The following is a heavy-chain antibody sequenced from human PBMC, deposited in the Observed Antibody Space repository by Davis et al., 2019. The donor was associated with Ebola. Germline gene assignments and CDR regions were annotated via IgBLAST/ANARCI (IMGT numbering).Heavy chain of an antibody. V-gene: IGHV6-1*01. D-gene: IGHD5-18*01. Sequence: PSETLSLTCAISGDSVSGNNGAWNWIRQSPSRGLEWLGRTYYTSKWFTDYAEFVKSRITINPDTSKNQLSLQLNSVTPEDTALYYCARGWLRAGLDVWGEGTTVTVPS. J-gene: IGHJ6*04. CDR1: GDSVSGNNGA. CDR2: TYYTSKWFT. CDR3: ARGWLRAGLDV.